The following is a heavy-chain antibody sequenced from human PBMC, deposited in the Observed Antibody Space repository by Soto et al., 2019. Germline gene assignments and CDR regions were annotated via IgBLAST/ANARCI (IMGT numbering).Heavy chain of an antibody. Sequence: SVTVCCKASVGTFSSYTISWVRQAPGQGLEWMGRIIPTLGIANYAQKFQGRVTITADKSTSTAYMELSSLRSEDTAVYYCARRIGYCSSTSCYSQYYYMDVWGKGTTVTVSS. CDR3: ARRIGYCSSTSCYSQYYYMDV. J-gene: IGHJ6*03. V-gene: IGHV1-69*02. D-gene: IGHD2-2*01. CDR1: VGTFSSYT. CDR2: IIPTLGIA.